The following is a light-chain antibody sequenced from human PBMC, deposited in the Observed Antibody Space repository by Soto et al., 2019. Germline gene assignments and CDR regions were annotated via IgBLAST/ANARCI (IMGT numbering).Light chain of an antibody. CDR3: QQYYSSPRT. J-gene: IGKJ4*01. V-gene: IGKV4-1*01. Sequence: DIVRTQSPDSLAVSLGERATINCKSSQTVLYRSNNMNYLSWYQQKPGQPPKLLIYWASTRESGVPDRFSGSGSGTDFTLTISSLQAEDVAVYYCQQYYSSPRTFGGGTKVEIK. CDR2: WAS. CDR1: QTVLYRSNNMNY.